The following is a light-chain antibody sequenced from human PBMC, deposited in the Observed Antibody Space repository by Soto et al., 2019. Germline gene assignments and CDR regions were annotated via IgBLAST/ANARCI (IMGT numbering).Light chain of an antibody. Sequence: EIVMTQSPATLSVSPGERATLSCSASQSVSSNLAWYQQKPGEAPRLLIYGASTRATGIPDRFSGSDSGTDFTLTISRLEPEDFAVYYCQKNDNWPLTFGGGT. CDR2: GAS. V-gene: IGKV3D-15*01. J-gene: IGKJ4*01. CDR3: QKNDNWPLT. CDR1: QSVSSN.